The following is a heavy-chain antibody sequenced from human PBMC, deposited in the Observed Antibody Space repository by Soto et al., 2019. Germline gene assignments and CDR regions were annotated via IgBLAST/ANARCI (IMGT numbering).Heavy chain of an antibody. CDR2: IIPTLGTA. CDR3: ARRGDGYNFSAVY. Sequence: QVQLVQSGAEVKEPGSSVKVSCKASGGGNLSDYRTTWVRRAPGQGLEWMGVIIPTLGTANYAQNFQGRVTVTADESTNTVYMELRSLRSDDTAAYSCARRGDGYNFSAVYWGQGTPVTASS. D-gene: IGHD2-21*01. J-gene: IGHJ4*02. CDR1: GGGNLSDYR. V-gene: IGHV1-69*01.